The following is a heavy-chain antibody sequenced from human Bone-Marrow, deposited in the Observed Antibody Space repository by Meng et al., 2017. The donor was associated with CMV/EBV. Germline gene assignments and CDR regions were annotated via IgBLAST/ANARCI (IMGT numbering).Heavy chain of an antibody. CDR1: GGSISSSNYY. CDR2: MYYCGSIYYSGST. D-gene: IGHD5-18*01. Sequence: GSLRLSCTVSGGSISSSNYYWGWIRQPPGKGLEWIGSMYYCGSIYYSGSTYYNPSLKSRVTISVDTSKNQFSLKLSSVTAADTAVYYCARVTEGYKNWFDPWGQGTLVTVSS. CDR3: ARVTEGYKNWFDP. J-gene: IGHJ5*02. V-gene: IGHV4-39*07.